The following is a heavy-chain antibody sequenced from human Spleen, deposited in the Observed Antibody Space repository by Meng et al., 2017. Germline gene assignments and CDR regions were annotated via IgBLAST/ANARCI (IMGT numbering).Heavy chain of an antibody. D-gene: IGHD5-24*01. J-gene: IGHJ4*02. V-gene: IGHV1-46*03. CDR3: ARELRDTLYFDY. CDR1: GYTFTSYY. CDR2: LNPSVGST. Sequence: QVQLVPPGAEVKKPGAVVKVSCKASGYTFTSYYMHWVRQAPGQGPEWMGILNPSVGSTTYAQKFEGRVTMTRDTSTSTVYLELSSLTSEDTAVYYCARELRDTLYFDYWGQGTLVTVSS.